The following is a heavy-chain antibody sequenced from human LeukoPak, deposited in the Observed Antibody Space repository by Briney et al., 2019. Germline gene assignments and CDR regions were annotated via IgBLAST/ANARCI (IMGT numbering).Heavy chain of an antibody. V-gene: IGHV3-30*18. CDR3: AKDREYSYGSAARSYDAFDI. CDR1: GFTFSSYG. Sequence: SGRSLRLSCAASGFTFSSYGMHWVRQAPGKGLEWVAVISYDGSNKYYADSVKGRFTISRDNSKNTLYLQMNSLRAEDTAVYYCAKDREYSYGSAARSYDAFDIWGQGTMVTVSS. CDR2: ISYDGSNK. J-gene: IGHJ3*02. D-gene: IGHD5-18*01.